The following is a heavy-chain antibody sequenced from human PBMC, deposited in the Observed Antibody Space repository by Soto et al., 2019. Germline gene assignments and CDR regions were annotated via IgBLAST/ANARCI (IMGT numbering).Heavy chain of an antibody. V-gene: IGHV1-18*01. Sequence: QVQLVQSGAEVKKPGASVKVSCKASGYTFTSYGISWVRQAPGQGLEWMGWISAYNGNTNYAQKLQGRVTMTTDTSXSXDYMELRSLRSDDTAVYYCARAKYSSGWYGENYFDYWGQGTLVTVSS. CDR3: ARAKYSSGWYGENYFDY. CDR1: GYTFTSYG. CDR2: ISAYNGNT. D-gene: IGHD6-19*01. J-gene: IGHJ4*02.